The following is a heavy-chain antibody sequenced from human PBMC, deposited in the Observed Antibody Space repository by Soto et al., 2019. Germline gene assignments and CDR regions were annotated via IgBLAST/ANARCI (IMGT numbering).Heavy chain of an antibody. V-gene: IGHV3-30-3*01. Sequence: QVQLVESGGGVVQPGRSLRLSCAASGFTFSDYALHWVRQAPGKGLEWVAVISYDGSNKYYADSVKGRFTVSRDNSKNTLYLQMNSLRAEDTAVYYCARERSHSSSSYFEYWGRGTLFTVSS. CDR2: ISYDGSNK. CDR3: ARERSHSSSSYFEY. D-gene: IGHD6-6*01. CDR1: GFTFSDYA. J-gene: IGHJ4*02.